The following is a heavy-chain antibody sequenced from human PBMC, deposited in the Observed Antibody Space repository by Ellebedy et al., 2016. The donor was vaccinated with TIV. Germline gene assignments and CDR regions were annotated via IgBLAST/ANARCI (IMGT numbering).Heavy chain of an antibody. V-gene: IGHV3-9*01. D-gene: IGHD3-22*01. Sequence: GGSLRLSXAASGFTFSSYGMHWVRQAPGKGLEWVSGISWNSGSIGYADSVKGRFTISRDNAKNSLYLQMNSLRAEDTALYYCAKDMDVHYYDIGPAFDIWGQGTMVTVSS. CDR1: GFTFSSYG. J-gene: IGHJ3*02. CDR2: ISWNSGSI. CDR3: AKDMDVHYYDIGPAFDI.